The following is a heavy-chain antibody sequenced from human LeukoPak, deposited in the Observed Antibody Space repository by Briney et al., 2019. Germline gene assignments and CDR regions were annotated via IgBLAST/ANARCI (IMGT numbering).Heavy chain of an antibody. D-gene: IGHD4-23*01. CDR2: IIPIFGTA. CDR3: ARSVVTYYYYYYMDV. CDR1: GGTFSSYA. V-gene: IGHV1-69*06. Sequence: GASVKVSCKASGGTFSSYAISGVRQAPGQGLEWMGGIIPIFGTANYAQKFQGRVTITANKSTSTAYMELSSLRSEDTAVYYCARSVVTYYYYYYMDVWGKGTTVTVSS. J-gene: IGHJ6*03.